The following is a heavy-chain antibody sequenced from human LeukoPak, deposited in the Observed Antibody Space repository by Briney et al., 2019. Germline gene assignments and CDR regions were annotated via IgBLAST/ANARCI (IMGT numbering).Heavy chain of an antibody. J-gene: IGHJ5*02. CDR1: GFTFNDYY. Sequence: GESLRLSCAASGFTFNDYYMSWIRQAPGKGLEWLSYINIGGSNTHYADSVKGRFTISRDNAKKSLYLEMNNLRAEDTAVYYCATDGAGFDTWGQGVLVTVSS. V-gene: IGHV3-11*01. CDR3: ATDGAGFDT. CDR2: INIGGSNT.